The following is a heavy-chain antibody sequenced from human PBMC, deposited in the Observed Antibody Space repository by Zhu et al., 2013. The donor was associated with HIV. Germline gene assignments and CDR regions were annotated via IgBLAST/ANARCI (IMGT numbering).Heavy chain of an antibody. J-gene: IGHJ3*02. D-gene: IGHD3-22*01. V-gene: IGHV1-18*01. CDR2: ISAYNGNT. CDR3: ARAHRPYYDSSGYYYTAFDI. CDR1: GYTFTSYG. Sequence: QVQLVQSGAEVKKPGASVKVSCKASGYTFTSYGISWVRQAPGQGLEWMGWISAYNGNTNYAQKLQGRVTMTTDTSTSTAYMELRSLRSDDTAVYYCARAHRPYYDSSGYYYTAFDIWGQGTMVTVSS.